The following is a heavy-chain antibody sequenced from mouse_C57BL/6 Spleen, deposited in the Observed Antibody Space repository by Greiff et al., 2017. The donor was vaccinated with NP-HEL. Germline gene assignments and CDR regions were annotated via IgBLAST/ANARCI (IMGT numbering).Heavy chain of an antibody. CDR3: ARLGSIYDGYPYYLDY. V-gene: IGHV5-17*01. J-gene: IGHJ2*01. D-gene: IGHD2-3*01. CDR1: GFTFSDYG. CDR2: ISSGSSTI. Sequence: VQLKESGGGLVKPGGSLKLSCAASGFTFSDYGMHWVRQAPEKGLEWVAYISSGSSTIYYADTVKGRFTISRDNAKNTLFLQMTSLRSEDTAMYYCARLGSIYDGYPYYLDYWGQGTTLTVSS.